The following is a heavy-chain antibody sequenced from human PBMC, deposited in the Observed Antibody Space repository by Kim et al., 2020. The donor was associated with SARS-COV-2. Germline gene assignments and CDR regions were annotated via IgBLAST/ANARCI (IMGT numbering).Heavy chain of an antibody. CDR3: ARGPTRPYYYDSSGYYYYFDY. D-gene: IGHD3-22*01. J-gene: IGHJ4*02. Sequence: SETLSLTCAVYGGSFSGYYWSWIRQPPGKGLEWIGEINHSGSTNYNPSLKSRVTISVDTSKNQFSLKLSSVTAADTAVYYCARGPTRPYYYDSSGYYYYFDYWGQGTLVTVSS. CDR2: INHSGST. CDR1: GGSFSGYY. V-gene: IGHV4-34*01.